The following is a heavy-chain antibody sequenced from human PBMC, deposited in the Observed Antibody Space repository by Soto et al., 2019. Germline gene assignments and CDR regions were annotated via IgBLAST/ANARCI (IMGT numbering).Heavy chain of an antibody. D-gene: IGHD1-20*01. CDR2: ISWNSGSM. CDR3: AKDKGYNWNDVAAFDI. CDR1: GFTFHDFA. V-gene: IGHV3-9*01. Sequence: VQLVESGGGLVQPGTSLRLSCAASGFTFHDFAMHWVRQAPGKGLKWVSGISWNSGSMGYADSVNGRVIISRDNAMNSLYLQMNSLRAEDTALYYCAKDKGYNWNDVAAFDIWGQGTMVTVSS. J-gene: IGHJ3*02.